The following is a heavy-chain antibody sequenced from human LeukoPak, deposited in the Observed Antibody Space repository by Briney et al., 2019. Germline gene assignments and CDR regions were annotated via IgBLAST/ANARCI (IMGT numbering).Heavy chain of an antibody. Sequence: GASVKVSCKVSGYTLTELSMHWVRQAPGKGLEWMGGFDPEDGETIYAQKFQGRVTMTEDTSTDTAYMELSSLGSEDTAVYYCATGWGAEDPPNWFDPWGQGTLVTVSS. CDR2: FDPEDGET. CDR1: GYTLTELS. V-gene: IGHV1-24*01. D-gene: IGHD3-16*01. CDR3: ATGWGAEDPPNWFDP. J-gene: IGHJ5*02.